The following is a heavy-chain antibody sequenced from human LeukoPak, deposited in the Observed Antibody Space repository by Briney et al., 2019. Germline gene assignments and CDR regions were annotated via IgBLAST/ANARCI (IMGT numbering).Heavy chain of an antibody. Sequence: PPETLSLTCTVSGGSISSGDYYWSWIRQPPGKGLEWIGYIYYSGSTYYNPSLKSRVTISVDTSKNQFSLKLSSVTAADTAVYYCARDGGSPSYYYDSSGYSNWFDPWGQGTLVTVSS. V-gene: IGHV4-30-4*01. CDR2: IYYSGST. J-gene: IGHJ5*02. CDR1: GGSISSGDYY. D-gene: IGHD3-22*01. CDR3: ARDGGSPSYYYDSSGYSNWFDP.